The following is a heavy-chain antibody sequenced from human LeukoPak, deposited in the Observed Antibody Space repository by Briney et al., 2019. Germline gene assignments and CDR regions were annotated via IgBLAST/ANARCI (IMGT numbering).Heavy chain of an antibody. D-gene: IGHD1-7*01. CDR1: GGSVSSSSSY. Sequence: PSETLSLTCTVSGGSVSSSSSYWAWIRQPPGRGLEWIGSVYYSGTTYYNTSLESRVTISEDTSRNRFSLMLSSGTAADTAVYYCVRQNSDYYYYYLGVWGEGTTVIVSS. V-gene: IGHV4-39*01. J-gene: IGHJ6*03. CDR3: VRQNSDYYYYYLGV. CDR2: VYYSGTT.